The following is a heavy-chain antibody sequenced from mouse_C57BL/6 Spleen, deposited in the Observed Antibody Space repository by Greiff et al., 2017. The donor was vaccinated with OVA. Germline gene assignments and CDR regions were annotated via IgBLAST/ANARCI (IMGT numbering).Heavy chain of an antibody. Sequence: EVQLVDSGGGLVKPGGSLKLSCAASGFTFSDYGMHWVRQAPEKGLEWVAYISSGSSTIYYADTVKGRFTISRDNAKNTLFLQMTSLRSEDTAMYYCARKHDYDFAYWGQGTLVTVSA. CDR1: GFTFSDYG. CDR2: ISSGSSTI. J-gene: IGHJ3*01. CDR3: ARKHDYDFAY. D-gene: IGHD2-4*01. V-gene: IGHV5-17*01.